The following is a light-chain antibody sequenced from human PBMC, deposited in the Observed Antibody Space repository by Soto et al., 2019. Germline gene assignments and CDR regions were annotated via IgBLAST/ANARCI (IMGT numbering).Light chain of an antibody. CDR2: EVN. CDR3: RSYTSSSTYV. J-gene: IGLJ1*01. Sequence: QSVLTQPASVSGSPGQSITISCSGTRSDIGGYNYVSWYQHHPGKAPKLMIYEVNTRPSGVSDRFSGSKSGNTASLTISGLQAEDEADYYCRSYTSSSTYVFGSGTKVTAL. CDR1: RSDIGGYNY. V-gene: IGLV2-14*01.